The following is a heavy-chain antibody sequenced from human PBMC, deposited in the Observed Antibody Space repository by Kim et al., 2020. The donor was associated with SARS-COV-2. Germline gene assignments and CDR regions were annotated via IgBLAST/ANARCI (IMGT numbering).Heavy chain of an antibody. D-gene: IGHD3-10*01. CDR2: IKSKTDGGTT. CDR3: TTDPDYYGSGSSKFNWFDP. CDR1: GFTFSNAW. V-gene: IGHV3-15*01. J-gene: IGHJ5*02. Sequence: GGSLRLSCAASGFTFSNAWMSWVRQAPGKGLEWVGRIKSKTDGGTTDYAAPVNGRFTISRDDSKNTLYLQMNSLKTEDTAVYYCTTDPDYYGSGSSKFNWFDPGGQRTLVTVSS.